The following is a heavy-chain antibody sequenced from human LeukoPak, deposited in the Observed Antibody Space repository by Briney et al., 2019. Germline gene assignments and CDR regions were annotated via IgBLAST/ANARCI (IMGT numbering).Heavy chain of an antibody. V-gene: IGHV3-66*01. D-gene: IGHD3-10*01. CDR1: GFTVSNNY. J-gene: IGHJ4*02. CDR3: ARGFQYGSGSYPYSL. CDR2: IYSCGST. Sequence: GGSLRLSCAASGFTVSNNYMSWVRQAPGQGLEWVSVIYSCGSTYYADSVKGRFTISRDIYKNTLHLQMNSMRAEDTAVYYCARGFQYGSGSYPYSLWGQRTLGSVSS.